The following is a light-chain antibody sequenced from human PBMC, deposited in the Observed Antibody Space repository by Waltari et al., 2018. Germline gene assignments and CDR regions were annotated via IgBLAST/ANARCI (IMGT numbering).Light chain of an antibody. CDR3: QKYGNSYT. CDR1: QSVPTTS. CDR2: GAS. J-gene: IGKJ2*01. V-gene: IGKV3-20*01. Sequence: EIVLTQSPGTLSLSPGERATLSCRASQSVPTTSLAWYQKNPGQAPRLLSFGASSRATGTPDRFSGSGSGTDFTLTINRLEPEDFAVYYCQKYGNSYTFGQGTKLEIK.